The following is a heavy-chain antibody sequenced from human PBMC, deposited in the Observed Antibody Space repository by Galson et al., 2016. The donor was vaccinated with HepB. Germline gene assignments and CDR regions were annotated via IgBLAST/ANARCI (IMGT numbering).Heavy chain of an antibody. V-gene: IGHV1-69*13. CDR2: SVPIVRTT. J-gene: IGHJ6*02. CDR3: ARGSDEMTGYLTRYYYAMDV. D-gene: IGHD3-9*01. Sequence: SVKVSCKVSGGTFSRYAISWVRQAPGQGPEWMGASVPIVRTTTYAQKFQGRVRITADESTSTGYMELSSLRSEDTAVYYCARGSDEMTGYLTRYYYAMDVWGQGTTVTVSS. CDR1: GGTFSRYA.